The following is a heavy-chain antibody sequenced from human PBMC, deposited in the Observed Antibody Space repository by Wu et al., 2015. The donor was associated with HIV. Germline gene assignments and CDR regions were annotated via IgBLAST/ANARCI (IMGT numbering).Heavy chain of an antibody. D-gene: IGHD3-22*01. J-gene: IGHJ3*02. CDR1: GGTFSSYA. CDR3: ARDPTNYYDSSGPGXFDI. V-gene: IGHV1-69*01. Sequence: QVQLVQSGAEVKKPGSSVKVSCKASGGTFSSYAISWVRQAPGQGLEWMGGIIPIFGTANYAQKFQGRVTITTDESTSTAYMELSSLRSEDTAVYYCARDPTNYYDSSGPGXFDIVGPRDNGHRLF. CDR2: IIPIFGTA.